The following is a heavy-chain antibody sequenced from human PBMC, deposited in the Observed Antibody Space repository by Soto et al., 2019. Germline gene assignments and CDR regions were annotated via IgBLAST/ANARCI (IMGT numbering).Heavy chain of an antibody. CDR1: GFTFSRYW. D-gene: IGHD5-18*01. V-gene: IGHV3-74*01. J-gene: IGHJ4*02. Sequence: EVQLVESGGGLVQPGGSLRLSCAASGFTFSRYWMHWVRQAPGKGLVWVSRINSDGSSTFSADSVKGRFTISRDNAKNTLYLQMNSLRAEDTAVYYCVREGVGYSYGNFDYWGQGTLVTVSS. CDR2: INSDGSST. CDR3: VREGVGYSYGNFDY.